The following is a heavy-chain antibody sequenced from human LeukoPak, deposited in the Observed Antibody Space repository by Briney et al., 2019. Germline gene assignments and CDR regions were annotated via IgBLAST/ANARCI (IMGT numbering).Heavy chain of an antibody. CDR1: GFTFSTYG. CDR3: ARPSGTWGAFDI. Sequence: GGSLRLSCAASGFTFSTYGIHWVRQAPGKGLEWVAVIWYDGSNKYYADSVKGRFTISRDNSKNTLYLQMNSLTFEDTALYYGARPSGTWGAFDIWGQGTMVTVSS. V-gene: IGHV3-33*01. CDR2: IWYDGSNK. J-gene: IGHJ3*02. D-gene: IGHD1-7*01.